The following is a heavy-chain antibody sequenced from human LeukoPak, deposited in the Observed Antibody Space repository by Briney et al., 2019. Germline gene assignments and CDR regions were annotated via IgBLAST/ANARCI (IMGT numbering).Heavy chain of an antibody. Sequence: SETLSLTCTVSGGSISSGGYYWSWIRQPPGKGLEWIGYIYHSGSTYYNPSLKSRVTISVDRSKNQFSLKLSSVTAADTAVYYCAREAPTIAAANDYWGQGTLVTVSS. CDR3: AREAPTIAAANDY. J-gene: IGHJ4*02. CDR2: IYHSGST. D-gene: IGHD6-13*01. V-gene: IGHV4-30-2*01. CDR1: GGSISSGGYY.